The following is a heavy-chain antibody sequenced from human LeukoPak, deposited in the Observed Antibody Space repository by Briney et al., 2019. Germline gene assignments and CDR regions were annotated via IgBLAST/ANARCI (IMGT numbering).Heavy chain of an antibody. CDR1: GGTFSSYA. D-gene: IGHD2-2*01. J-gene: IGHJ3*02. V-gene: IGHV1-69*01. Sequence: SVKVSCKASGGTFSSYAISWVRQAPGQGLEWMGGIIPIFGAANYAQKFQGRVTITADESTSTAYMELSSLRSEDTAVYYCARGDIVVVPAAAQGAFDIWGQGTMVTVSS. CDR3: ARGDIVVVPAAAQGAFDI. CDR2: IIPIFGAA.